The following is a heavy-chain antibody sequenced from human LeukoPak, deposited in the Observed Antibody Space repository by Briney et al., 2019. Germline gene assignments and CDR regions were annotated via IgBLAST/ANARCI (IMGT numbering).Heavy chain of an antibody. CDR3: ARRQWLDNY. D-gene: IGHD6-19*01. CDR2: INHSGST. CDR1: GASFSGFH. J-gene: IGHJ4*02. V-gene: IGHV4-34*01. Sequence: PSETLSLTCAVYGASFSGFHWSWIRQPPGKGLEWIGEINHSGSTNYNPSLKSRVTISVDTSKNQFSLKLSSVTAADTAVYYCARRQWLDNYWGQGTLVTVSS.